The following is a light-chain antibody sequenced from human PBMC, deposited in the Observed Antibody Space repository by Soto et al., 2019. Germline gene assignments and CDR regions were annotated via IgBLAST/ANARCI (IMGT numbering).Light chain of an antibody. J-gene: IGKJ1*01. CDR3: MQGSHWPPWT. CDR2: KVS. V-gene: IGKV2-30*01. CDR1: QSLLSSDGNTY. Sequence: DVVMTQSPLSLPVTLGQPASISCKSSQSLLSSDGNTYLNWFQQRPGQSPRRLIYKVSNRDSGVPERLSGSGSGTDFTMKISRVEAEDVGVYYCMQGSHWPPWTFGQGTKVEIK.